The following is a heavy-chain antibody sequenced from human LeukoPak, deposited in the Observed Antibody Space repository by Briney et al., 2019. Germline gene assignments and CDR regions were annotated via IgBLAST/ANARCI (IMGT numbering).Heavy chain of an antibody. D-gene: IGHD5-12*01. J-gene: IGHJ4*02. CDR2: IYYSGST. CDR1: GGSISSYY. CDR3: ARISGYDYAIDY. V-gene: IGHV4-59*01. Sequence: PSETLSLTCTVSGGSISSYYWSWIRQPPGKGLEWIGYIYYSGSTNYNPSLKSRVTISVDTSKNQFSLKLSSVTAADTAVYYCARISGYDYAIDYWGQGTLVTVSS.